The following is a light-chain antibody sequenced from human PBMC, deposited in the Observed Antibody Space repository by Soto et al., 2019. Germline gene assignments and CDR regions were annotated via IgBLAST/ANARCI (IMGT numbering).Light chain of an antibody. Sequence: DIQMTQSPSSLSASVGDRVTITCQASQDISNYLNWYQQKPGKAPKLLIYDASNLETGVPSRFSGSGSGTDFTLTISSLQPEDIATYYCQQYDNLSFTFGPGTKVDIK. CDR3: QQYDNLSFT. CDR1: QDISNY. J-gene: IGKJ3*01. CDR2: DAS. V-gene: IGKV1-33*01.